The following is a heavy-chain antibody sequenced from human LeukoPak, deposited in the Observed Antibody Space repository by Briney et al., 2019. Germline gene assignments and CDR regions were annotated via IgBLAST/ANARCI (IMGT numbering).Heavy chain of an antibody. Sequence: GGSLRLSCAASGFTFSSYNMDWVRQAPGKGLEWVSSISSSSYIYYADSVKGRFTISRDNAKKSVYLQMNSLRAEDTAVYYCVTNYYDSSGYYSHFDYWGQGTLVTVSS. CDR3: VTNYYDSSGYYSHFDY. V-gene: IGHV3-21*01. J-gene: IGHJ4*02. D-gene: IGHD3-22*01. CDR2: ISSSSYI. CDR1: GFTFSSYN.